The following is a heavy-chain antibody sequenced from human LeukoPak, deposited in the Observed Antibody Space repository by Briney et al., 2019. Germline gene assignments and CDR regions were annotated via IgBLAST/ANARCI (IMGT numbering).Heavy chain of an antibody. CDR3: AREVIVVVLDY. CDR1: EFTFSSYA. CDR2: ISYDGSNK. D-gene: IGHD3-22*01. J-gene: IGHJ4*02. Sequence: LSGGSLRLSCAASEFTFSSYAMHWVRQAPGRGLEWVAVISYDGSNKYYADSVKGRFTISRDNSKNTLYLQMNSLRAEDTAVYYCAREVIVVVLDYWGQGTLVTVSS. V-gene: IGHV3-30-3*01.